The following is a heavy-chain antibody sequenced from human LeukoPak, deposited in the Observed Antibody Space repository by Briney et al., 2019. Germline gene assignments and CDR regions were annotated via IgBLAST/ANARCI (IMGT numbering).Heavy chain of an antibody. CDR3: ARNLVGPTDVDY. Sequence: ASVKVSCKASGYTFTSYAMHWVRQAPGQRLEWMGWINAGNGNTKYSQKFQGRVTITRDTSASTAYMDLSSLTSDDTAVYYCARNLVGPTDVDYWGQGTPVTVSA. V-gene: IGHV1-3*01. CDR1: GYTFTSYA. CDR2: INAGNGNT. D-gene: IGHD1-26*01. J-gene: IGHJ4*02.